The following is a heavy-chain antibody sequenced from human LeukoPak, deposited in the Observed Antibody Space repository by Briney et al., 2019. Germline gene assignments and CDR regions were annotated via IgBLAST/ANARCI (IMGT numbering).Heavy chain of an antibody. D-gene: IGHD3-16*01. V-gene: IGHV3-9*03. CDR3: AKDMSRGGFDY. J-gene: IGHJ4*02. CDR2: ISWNSGSI. CDR1: GFTFDDYA. Sequence: GGSLRLSCAASGFTFDDYAMHWVRQAPGKGLEWVSGISWNSGSIGYADSVKGRFTISRDNAKNSVYLQMNSPRAEDMALYYCAKDMSRGGFDYWGQGTLVTVSS.